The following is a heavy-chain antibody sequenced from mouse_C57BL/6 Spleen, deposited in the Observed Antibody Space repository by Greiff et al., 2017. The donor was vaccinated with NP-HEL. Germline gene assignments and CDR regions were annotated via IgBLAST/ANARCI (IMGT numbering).Heavy chain of an antibody. CDR2: IDPETGGT. J-gene: IGHJ1*03. CDR1: GYTFTDYE. V-gene: IGHV1-15*01. CDR3: TRGGVWGYFDV. Sequence: QVQLQQSGAELVRPGASVTLSCKASGYTFTDYEMHWVKQTPVHGLEWIGAIDPETGGTAYNQKFKGKAILTADKSSSTAYMELRSLTSEDSAVYYCTRGGVWGYFDVWGTGTTVTVSS.